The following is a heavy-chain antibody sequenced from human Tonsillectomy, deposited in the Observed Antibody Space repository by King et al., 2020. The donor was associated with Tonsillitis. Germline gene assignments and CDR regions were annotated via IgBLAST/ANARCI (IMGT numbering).Heavy chain of an antibody. J-gene: IGHJ4*02. CDR2: VYYSESI. CDR1: GVSISSNSYH. D-gene: IGHD4-17*01. CDR3: ARQDYGDYFDY. V-gene: IGHV4-39*01. Sequence: QLQESGPGLVKPSETLSLTCTVSGVSISSNSYHWGWIRQPPGRGLEWIGRVYYSESIYHNPSLKSLVTISVDTSKNHFPLKLSSVTAADTAVYYCARQDYGDYFDYWGQGTLVTVSS.